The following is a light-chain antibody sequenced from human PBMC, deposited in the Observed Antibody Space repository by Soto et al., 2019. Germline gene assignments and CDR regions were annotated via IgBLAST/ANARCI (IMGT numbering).Light chain of an antibody. CDR2: DAS. J-gene: IGKJ2*02. Sequence: DIQMTQSPSTLSASVGDRVTITCRASQSISSWLAWYQQKPGKAPKLLIYDASSLESGVPSRFSGSGSGTDFTFTISSLQPEDIATYYCQQYDKLPPWTCGQGTKLEIK. CDR1: QSISSW. CDR3: QQYDKLPPWT. V-gene: IGKV1-5*01.